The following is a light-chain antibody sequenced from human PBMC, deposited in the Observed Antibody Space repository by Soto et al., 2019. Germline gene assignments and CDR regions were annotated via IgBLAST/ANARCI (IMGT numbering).Light chain of an antibody. CDR2: GAS. V-gene: IGKV3-20*01. J-gene: IGKJ4*01. CDR3: QQYNNWPLLT. CDR1: QSVSNNY. Sequence: EIVLTQSPGTLSLSPGERATLSCRASQSVSNNYLAWYQQKPGQAPRLLIYGASNRATGIPDRFSGSGSGTDFTLTISRLEPEDFAVYYCQQYNNWPLLTFGGGTKV.